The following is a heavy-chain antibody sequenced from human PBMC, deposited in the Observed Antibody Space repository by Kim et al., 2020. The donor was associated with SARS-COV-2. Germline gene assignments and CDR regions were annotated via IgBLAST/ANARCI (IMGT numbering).Heavy chain of an antibody. CDR1: GGTFSSYA. V-gene: IGHV1-69*13. D-gene: IGHD2-21*02. CDR2: IIPIFGTA. J-gene: IGHJ6*02. Sequence: SVKVSCKASGGTFSSYAISWVRQAPGQGLEWMGGIIPIFGTANYAQKFQGRVTITADESTSTAYMELSSLRSEDTAVYYCARDLGEHIVVVAENYYYYGMDVWGQGTTVTVSS. CDR3: ARDLGEHIVVVAENYYYYGMDV.